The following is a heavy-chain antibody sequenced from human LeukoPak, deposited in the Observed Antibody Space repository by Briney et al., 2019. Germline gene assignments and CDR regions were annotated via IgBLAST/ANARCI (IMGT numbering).Heavy chain of an antibody. J-gene: IGHJ4*02. CDR3: ARTAGTWDFDY. Sequence: ASVKVSCKASGYTFTGYYMHWVRQAPGQGLEWMGIINPSGGSTSYAQKFQGRVTMTRDTSTSTVYMELSSLRSEDTAVYYCARTAGTWDFDYWGQGTLVTVSS. CDR1: GYTFTGYY. D-gene: IGHD6-19*01. V-gene: IGHV1-46*01. CDR2: INPSGGST.